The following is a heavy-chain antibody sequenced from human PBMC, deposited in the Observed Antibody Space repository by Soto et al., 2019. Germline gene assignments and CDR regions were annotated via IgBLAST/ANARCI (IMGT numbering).Heavy chain of an antibody. J-gene: IGHJ6*03. D-gene: IGHD3-3*01. Sequence: SETLSLTCTVSGGSISSYYWSWIRQPPGKGLEWIGYIYYSGSTNYNPSLESRVTISVDTSKNQFSLKLSSVTAADTAVYYCAREVVTIFGEGYYYYMDVWGKGTTVTVSS. V-gene: IGHV4-59*01. CDR3: AREVVTIFGEGYYYYMDV. CDR2: IYYSGST. CDR1: GGSISSYY.